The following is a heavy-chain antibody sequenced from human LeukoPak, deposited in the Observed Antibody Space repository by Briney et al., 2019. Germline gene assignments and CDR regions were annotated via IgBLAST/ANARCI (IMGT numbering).Heavy chain of an antibody. CDR3: AKAAPTVVTANYFDY. CDR1: GFTFSSYA. V-gene: IGHV3-30*02. Sequence: GGSPRLSCAASGFTFSSYAMHWVRQAPGKGLEWVTFIRYDGSNKYYADSVKGRFTISRDNSKNTLYLQMNSLRPEDTAVYYCAKAAPTVVTANYFDYWGQGTLVTVSS. J-gene: IGHJ4*02. D-gene: IGHD4-23*01. CDR2: IRYDGSNK.